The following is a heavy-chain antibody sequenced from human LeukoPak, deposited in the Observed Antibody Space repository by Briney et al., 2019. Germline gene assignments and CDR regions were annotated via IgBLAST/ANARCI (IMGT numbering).Heavy chain of an antibody. J-gene: IGHJ4*02. V-gene: IGHV3-64*01. CDR1: GFTFSSYA. CDR3: ARGRFGEQKPGDY. Sequence: GGSLRLSCAASGFTFSSYAMHWVRQAPGKGLEYVSAISSNGGSTYYANSLKGRFTISRDNSKNTLYLQMGSLRAEDMAVYYCARGRFGEQKPGDYWGQGTLVTVSS. CDR2: ISSNGGST. D-gene: IGHD3-10*01.